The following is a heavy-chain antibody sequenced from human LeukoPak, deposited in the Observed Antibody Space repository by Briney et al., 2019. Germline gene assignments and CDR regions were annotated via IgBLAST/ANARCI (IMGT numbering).Heavy chain of an antibody. CDR1: GFTFSSYA. V-gene: IGHV3-23*01. Sequence: GGSLRLSCAASGFTFSSYAINWVRQAPGKGLEWVSAISGSGDTTYYADSVKGRFTISRDNSKNTLYLQMNSLRAEDTAVYYCAKRKTEEYSRSSGAFDIWGRGTMVTVSS. D-gene: IGHD6-6*01. CDR3: AKRKTEEYSRSSGAFDI. J-gene: IGHJ3*02. CDR2: ISGSGDTT.